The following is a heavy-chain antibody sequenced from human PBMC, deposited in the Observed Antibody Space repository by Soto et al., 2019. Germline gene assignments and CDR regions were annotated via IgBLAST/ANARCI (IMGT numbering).Heavy chain of an antibody. CDR1: GFTFSSYS. D-gene: IGHD3-3*01. CDR3: ARDPGRGWTYWDFGL. CDR2: ISSSSSYI. V-gene: IGHV3-21*01. J-gene: IGHJ2*01. Sequence: EVQLVESGGGLVKPGGSLRLSCAASGFTFSSYSMNWVRQAPGKGLEWVSSISSSSSYIYYADSVKGRFTISRDNSKKSLYLQMNSRRAEDTAVYYCARDPGRGWTYWDFGLWGRGIWVTVSS.